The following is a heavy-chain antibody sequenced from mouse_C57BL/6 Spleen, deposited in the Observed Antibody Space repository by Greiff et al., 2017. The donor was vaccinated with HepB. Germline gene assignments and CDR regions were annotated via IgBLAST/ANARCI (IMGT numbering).Heavy chain of an antibody. D-gene: IGHD3-2*02. J-gene: IGHJ2*01. CDR1: GYTFTDYY. Sequence: VQLKESGPVLVKPGASVKMSCKASGYTFTDYYMNWVKQSHGKSLEWIGVINPYNGGTSYNQKFKGKATLTVDKSSSTAYMELNSLTSEDSAVYYCARGDSAGYIDYWGQGTTLTVSS. CDR2: INPYNGGT. V-gene: IGHV1-19*01. CDR3: ARGDSAGYIDY.